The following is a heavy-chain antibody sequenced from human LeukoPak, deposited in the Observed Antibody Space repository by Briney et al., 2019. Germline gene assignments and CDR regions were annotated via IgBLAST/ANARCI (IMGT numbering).Heavy chain of an antibody. CDR3: ARVGSGWYFDY. V-gene: IGHV3-21*01. D-gene: IGHD6-19*01. CDR2: ISSSNSYI. CDR1: GFTFSSYS. J-gene: IGHJ4*02. Sequence: GGSLRLSCAASGFTFSSYSMNWVRQAPGKGLEWVSSISSSNSYIYYADSVKGRFTISRDNAKNSLYLQMNSLRAEDTAVYYCARVGSGWYFDYWGQGTLVTVSS.